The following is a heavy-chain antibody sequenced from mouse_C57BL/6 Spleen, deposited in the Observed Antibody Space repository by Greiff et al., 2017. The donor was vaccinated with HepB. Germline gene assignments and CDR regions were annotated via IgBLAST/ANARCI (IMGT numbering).Heavy chain of an antibody. CDR3: AIYSNYFISYAMDY. CDR2: INHDGSST. V-gene: IGHV5-16*01. D-gene: IGHD2-5*01. Sequence: EVQVVESEGGVVQPGSSMKLSCTASGFIFSDYYMAWVRQVPEKGLEWLANINHDGSSTYYLDSLKSRFIISRDNAKNILYLQMSSLKSEDTATYYCAIYSNYFISYAMDYWGQGTSVTVSS. J-gene: IGHJ4*01. CDR1: GFIFSDYY.